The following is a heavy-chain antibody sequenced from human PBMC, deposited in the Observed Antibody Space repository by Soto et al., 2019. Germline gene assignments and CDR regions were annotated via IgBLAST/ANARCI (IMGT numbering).Heavy chain of an antibody. CDR3: ARDEYGVPPIDH. J-gene: IGHJ4*02. Sequence: QVQLVESGGGVVQPGTSLRLSCAASGFTFNRHAMHWVRQAPGKGLEWVAVILQDGSNGQCADSVKGRFTISRDNSKNTLFLQMYGLRPEDTAVYYCARDEYGVPPIDHWGQGTLVTVSS. CDR2: ILQDGSNG. D-gene: IGHD4-17*01. CDR1: GFTFNRHA. V-gene: IGHV3-30-3*01.